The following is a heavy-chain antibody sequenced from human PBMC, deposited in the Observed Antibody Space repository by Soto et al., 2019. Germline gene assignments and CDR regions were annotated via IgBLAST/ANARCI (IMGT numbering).Heavy chain of an antibody. CDR1: GYTFTSYG. CDR2: ISGYNGNT. V-gene: IGHV1-18*01. Sequence: QVQLVQSGAEVKKPGASVKVSCKASGYTFTSYGISWVRQAPGQGLEWMGWISGYNGNTNYAQKLQGRVTMTTDTSTSTAYMELRSLGPDDTAVYYCESDPKKGSPGYTWFDPWGQGTLFTVSS. CDR3: ESDPKKGSPGYTWFDP. D-gene: IGHD3-16*02. J-gene: IGHJ5*02.